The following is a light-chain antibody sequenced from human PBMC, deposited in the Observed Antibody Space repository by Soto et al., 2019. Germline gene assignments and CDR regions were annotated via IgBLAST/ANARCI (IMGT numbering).Light chain of an antibody. CDR3: QQYNDWPLT. CDR1: QSVSSN. J-gene: IGKJ4*01. Sequence: EIGMTQSPATPSVSPGERATLSCRASQSVSSNLAWYQQKPGQAPRLLIYGASTRATGIPARFSGSGSGTEFTLTISSLQSEDFAVYYCQQYNDWPLTFGGGTKVDIK. V-gene: IGKV3-15*01. CDR2: GAS.